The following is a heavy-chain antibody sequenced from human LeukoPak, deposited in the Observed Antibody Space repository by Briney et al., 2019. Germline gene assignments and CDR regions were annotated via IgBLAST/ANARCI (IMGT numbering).Heavy chain of an antibody. V-gene: IGHV3-23*01. CDR1: GFTFSSYA. CDR2: ISGSGGST. Sequence: GGSLRLSCAASGFTFSSYAMSWVRQAPGKGLEWVSAISGSGGSTYYADSVKGRFTISRDNSKNTLYLQMNSLRAEDTAVYYCARVGVYSSSRLVFDYWGQGTLVTVSS. CDR3: ARVGVYSSSRLVFDY. D-gene: IGHD6-6*01. J-gene: IGHJ4*02.